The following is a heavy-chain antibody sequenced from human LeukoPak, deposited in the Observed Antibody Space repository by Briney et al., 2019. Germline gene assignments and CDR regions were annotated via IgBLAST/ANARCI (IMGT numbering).Heavy chain of an antibody. D-gene: IGHD6-6*01. CDR3: ARVRRVKSIAASGYYFDY. J-gene: IGHJ4*02. CDR1: RFTFSSYA. Sequence: GGSLRLSCAASRFTFSSYAMSWVRQAPGKGLEWVSTISGSGGTTYYADSVKGRFTISRDNAKNSLYLQMNSLRDEDTAVYYCARVRRVKSIAASGYYFDYWGQGTLVTVSS. V-gene: IGHV3-23*01. CDR2: ISGSGGTT.